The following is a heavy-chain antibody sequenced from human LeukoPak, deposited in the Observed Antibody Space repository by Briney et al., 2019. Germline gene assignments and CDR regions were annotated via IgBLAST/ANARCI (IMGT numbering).Heavy chain of an antibody. J-gene: IGHJ4*02. Sequence: SETLSLTCTVSGDSISSGNFYWGWIRQPPGKELQWIGSIYYNGITHYNPSLESRATISADTSTNEFPLKLRSVTAADTAMYYCARDHGDFVQHDWGQGTLVTVSS. CDR2: IYYNGIT. V-gene: IGHV4-39*06. CDR1: GDSISSGNFY. CDR3: ARDHGDFVQHD. D-gene: IGHD4-17*01.